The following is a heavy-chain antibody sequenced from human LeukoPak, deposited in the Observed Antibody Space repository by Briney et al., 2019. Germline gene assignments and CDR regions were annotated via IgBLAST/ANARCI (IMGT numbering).Heavy chain of an antibody. Sequence: SETLSLTCTVSGGSISSYYWSWIRQPPGKGLEWIGYIYYSGSTNYNPSLKSRVTISVDTSKNHFSLSLTSVTAADTAVYYCAREWRGAFFDYWGQGTPVTVSS. CDR3: AREWRGAFFDY. J-gene: IGHJ4*02. CDR1: GGSISSYY. CDR2: IYYSGST. D-gene: IGHD1-26*01. V-gene: IGHV4-59*01.